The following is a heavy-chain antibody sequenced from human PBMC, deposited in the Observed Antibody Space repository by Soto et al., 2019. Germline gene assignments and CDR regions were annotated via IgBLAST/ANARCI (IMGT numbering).Heavy chain of an antibody. D-gene: IGHD3-22*01. Sequence: PSETLSLTCTVSVGSISSSNYYWDWILQPPGKGLERIGSIYYSGNTYYSPSLKSRVTLSVDTSKNQFSLKLTSVTAADTAIYYCASFYYFDTSGYYYDTWGQGTMVTVSS. V-gene: IGHV4-39*01. CDR1: VGSISSSNYY. CDR3: ASFYYFDTSGYYYDT. J-gene: IGHJ3*02. CDR2: IYYSGNT.